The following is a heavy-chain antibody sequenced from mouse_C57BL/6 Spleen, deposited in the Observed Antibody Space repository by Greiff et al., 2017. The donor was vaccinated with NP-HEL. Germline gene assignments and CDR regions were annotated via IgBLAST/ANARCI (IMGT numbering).Heavy chain of an antibody. D-gene: IGHD1-1*01. CDR3: TRWITTVVAPFDY. J-gene: IGHJ2*01. CDR1: GFTFSDAW. Sequence: EVQLVESGGGLVQPGGSMKLSCAASGFTFSDAWMDWVRQSPEKGLEWVAEIRNKANNHATYYAESVKGRFTISRDDSKSSVYLQMNSLRAEDTGIYYCTRWITTVVAPFDYWGQGTTLTVSS. CDR2: IRNKANNHAT. V-gene: IGHV6-6*01.